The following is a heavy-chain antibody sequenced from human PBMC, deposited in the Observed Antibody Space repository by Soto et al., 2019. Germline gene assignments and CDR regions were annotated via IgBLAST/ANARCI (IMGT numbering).Heavy chain of an antibody. J-gene: IGHJ4*02. Sequence: PGGSLRLSCAASGFTFSDYYMSWIRQAPGKGLEWVSYISSSGSTIYYADSVKGRFTISRDNAKNSLYLQMNSLRAEDTAVYYCASSHLYYDSSGYPDYWGQGPLVTVSS. V-gene: IGHV3-11*01. CDR2: ISSSGSTI. D-gene: IGHD3-22*01. CDR3: ASSHLYYDSSGYPDY. CDR1: GFTFSDYY.